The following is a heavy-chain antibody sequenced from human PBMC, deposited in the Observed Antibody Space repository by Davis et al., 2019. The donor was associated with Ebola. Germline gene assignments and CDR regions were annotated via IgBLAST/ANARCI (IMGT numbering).Heavy chain of an antibody. CDR2: IIPILGIA. CDR1: GYTFTSYG. V-gene: IGHV1-69*04. Sequence: SVKVSCKASGYTFTSYGISWVRQAPGQGLEWMGRIIPILGIANYAQKFQGRVTNTADKSTSTAYMELSSLRSEDTAVYYCARGLGTMVDVWGQGTTVTVSS. D-gene: IGHD3-10*01. J-gene: IGHJ6*02. CDR3: ARGLGTMVDV.